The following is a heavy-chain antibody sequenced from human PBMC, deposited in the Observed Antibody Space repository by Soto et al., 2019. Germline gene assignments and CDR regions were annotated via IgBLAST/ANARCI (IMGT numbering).Heavy chain of an antibody. CDR3: ARTNGAYYDILSRTNYYFDY. Sequence: ASVKVSGKASGYTFTSYGISWVRQAPGQGLEWMGWISAYNGNTNYAQELQGRVTMTSDTSTSTAYMELRSLRSDDTAVYYCARTNGAYYDILSRTNYYFDYWGKGTLVTVSS. D-gene: IGHD3-9*01. J-gene: IGHJ4*02. V-gene: IGHV1-18*01. CDR1: GYTFTSYG. CDR2: ISAYNGNT.